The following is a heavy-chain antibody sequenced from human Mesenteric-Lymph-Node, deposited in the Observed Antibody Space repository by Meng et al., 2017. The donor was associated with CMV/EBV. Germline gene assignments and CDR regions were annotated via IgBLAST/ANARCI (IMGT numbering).Heavy chain of an antibody. Sequence: GESLKISCAAFGFTFSNYAIHWVRQAPGKGLEWVAFIRYDGSNKYYADSVKGRFTISRDNSKNTLYLQMNSLRAEDTAVYYCAKEGYCSSTSCYFSPDYYYYYGMDVWGQGTTVTVSS. CDR1: GFTFSNYA. V-gene: IGHV3-30*02. D-gene: IGHD2-2*01. CDR2: IRYDGSNK. J-gene: IGHJ6*02. CDR3: AKEGYCSSTSCYFSPDYYYYYGMDV.